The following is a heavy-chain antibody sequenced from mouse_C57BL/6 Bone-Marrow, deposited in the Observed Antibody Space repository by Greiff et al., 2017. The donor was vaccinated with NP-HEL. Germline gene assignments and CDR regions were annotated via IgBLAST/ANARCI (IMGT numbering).Heavy chain of an antibody. CDR2: ISSGGDYI. J-gene: IGHJ3*01. V-gene: IGHV5-9-1*02. CDR1: GFTFSSYA. CDR3: TRDRVDYYGSSYRTWFAY. D-gene: IGHD1-1*01. Sequence: EVKLMESGEGLVKPGGSLKLSCAASGFTFSSYAMSWVRQTPEKRLEWVAYISSGGDYIYYADTVKGRFTISRDNARNTLYLQMSSLKSEDTAMYYCTRDRVDYYGSSYRTWFAYWGQGTLVTVSA.